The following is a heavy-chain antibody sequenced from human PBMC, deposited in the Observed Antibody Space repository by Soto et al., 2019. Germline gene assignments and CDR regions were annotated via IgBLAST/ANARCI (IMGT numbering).Heavy chain of an antibody. CDR1: GGSISSSNW. CDR3: ARSAGTKYYYGSGDFDY. D-gene: IGHD3-10*01. V-gene: IGHV4-4*02. J-gene: IGHJ4*02. Sequence: SETLSLTCAVSGGSISSSNWWSWVRQPPGKGLEWIGEIYHSGSTNYNPSLKSRVTISVDKSKNQFSLKLSSVTAADTAVYYCARSAGTKYYYGSGDFDYWGQGTLVTVSS. CDR2: IYHSGST.